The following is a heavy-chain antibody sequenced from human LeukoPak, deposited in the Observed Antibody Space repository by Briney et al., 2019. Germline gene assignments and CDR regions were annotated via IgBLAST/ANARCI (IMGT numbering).Heavy chain of an antibody. D-gene: IGHD3-10*01. J-gene: IGHJ6*02. CDR2: IYHSGIT. V-gene: IGHV4-30-2*01. Sequence: PSETPSLTRAVSGVSICSGGFSWSWIRLPPGKGLECIGYIYHSGITYYNPSLKSRVTISIEMSKNQFSLTLSSVTAADTAVYFCARGSGFYYGSGSPPTAVDVWGQGTTVTVSS. CDR3: ARGSGFYYGSGSPPTAVDV. CDR1: GVSICSGGFS.